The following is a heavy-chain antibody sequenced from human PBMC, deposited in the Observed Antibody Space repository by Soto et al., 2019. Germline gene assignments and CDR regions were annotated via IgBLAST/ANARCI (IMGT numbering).Heavy chain of an antibody. D-gene: IGHD1-26*01. J-gene: IGHJ3*02. Sequence: QVQLVESGGGVVQPGRSLRLSCAASGFSFTTYVMHWVRQAPGKGLEWVAVISHDGSYKYYGDAVKGRFTISRDTSKNAVYLEMYSLRPEDTAVYYCAKGLLAIVGTTLPRDAFNIWGQGTMVTVSS. V-gene: IGHV3-30*18. CDR2: ISHDGSYK. CDR1: GFSFTTYV. CDR3: AKGLLAIVGTTLPRDAFNI.